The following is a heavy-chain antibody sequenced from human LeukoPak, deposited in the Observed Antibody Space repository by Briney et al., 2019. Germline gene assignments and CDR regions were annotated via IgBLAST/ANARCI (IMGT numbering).Heavy chain of an antibody. J-gene: IGHJ5*02. CDR1: GFTFSSYW. D-gene: IGHD2-21*01. CDR3: ARATASNWFDP. CDR2: IKEDGSEE. Sequence: PGGSLRLSCAASGFTFSSYWMSWVRQTPGKGLEWVANIKEDGSEEYYVDPVKGRFTISRDNAKNSLYLQMNSLGTEDTAVYYCARATASNWFDPWGQGTLVTVSS. V-gene: IGHV3-7*01.